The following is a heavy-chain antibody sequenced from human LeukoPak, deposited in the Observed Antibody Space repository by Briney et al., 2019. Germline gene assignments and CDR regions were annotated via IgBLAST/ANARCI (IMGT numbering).Heavy chain of an antibody. Sequence: PGGSLRLSCVVSGIPFSDYYMNWIRLAPGKGLEWIAYISASSSYTDYADSVKGRFTISRDNAKNTLYLQMNSLGVEDPAVYYCAAGTEADFWGQGTLVSVSS. J-gene: IGHJ4*02. CDR2: ISASSSYT. D-gene: IGHD1-26*01. V-gene: IGHV3-11*03. CDR1: GIPFSDYY. CDR3: AAGTEADF.